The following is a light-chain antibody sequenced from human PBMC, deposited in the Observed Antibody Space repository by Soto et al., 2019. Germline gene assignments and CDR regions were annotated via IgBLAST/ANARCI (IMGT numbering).Light chain of an antibody. V-gene: IGKV3-20*01. J-gene: IGKJ4*01. CDR1: QSVRTK. Sequence: EIVMTQSPATLSVSPGEGATLSCRASQSVRTKLAWYQQKAGQAPRLLIYGASTRATGIPDRFSGSGSGTDFTLTISRLEPEDFAVYHCQQYGRSPLTFGGGTKVDIK. CDR3: QQYGRSPLT. CDR2: GAS.